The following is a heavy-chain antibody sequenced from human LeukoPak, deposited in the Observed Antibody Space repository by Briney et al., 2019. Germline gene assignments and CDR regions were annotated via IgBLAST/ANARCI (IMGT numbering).Heavy chain of an antibody. Sequence: TGGSLRLSCAASGFTFSSYAMHWVRQAPGKGLEWVAVISYDGSNKYYADSVKGRFTISRDNSKNTLYLQMNSLRAEDTAVYYCARDGGYSGYELYYYYYYMDVWGKGTTVTVSS. V-gene: IGHV3-30*04. D-gene: IGHD5-12*01. J-gene: IGHJ6*03. CDR2: ISYDGSNK. CDR3: ARDGGYSGYELYYYYYYMDV. CDR1: GFTFSSYA.